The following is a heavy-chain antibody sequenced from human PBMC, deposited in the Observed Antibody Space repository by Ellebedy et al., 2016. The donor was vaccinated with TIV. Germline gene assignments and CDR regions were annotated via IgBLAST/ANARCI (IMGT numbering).Heavy chain of an antibody. CDR1: GGSIRSSSYY. V-gene: IGHV4-39*01. CDR3: ARMRYCGGDCWYFDY. Sequence: MPSETLSLTCTVSGGSIRSSSYYWGWIRQPTGKGLAWIGSIYYTGSTYYKPPLKSRVSISVDTSKNQFSLKLSSVTAADTAVYYCARMRYCGGDCWYFDYWGQGTLVTVSS. D-gene: IGHD2-21*02. J-gene: IGHJ4*02. CDR2: IYYTGST.